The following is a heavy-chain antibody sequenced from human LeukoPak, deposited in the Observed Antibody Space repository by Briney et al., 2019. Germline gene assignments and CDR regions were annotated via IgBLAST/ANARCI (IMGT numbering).Heavy chain of an antibody. CDR3: ARGVYYDTSGLTWFDP. CDR2: MWHDGGEK. J-gene: IGHJ5*02. V-gene: IGHV3-33*07. D-gene: IGHD3-22*01. Sequence: GGSLRLSCAASGFTFSSYGMYWVRQAPGKGLEWVAVMWHDGGEKYYADSVKGRFTIPRDNSKNTMYLQMNGLRAEDTAVYYCARGVYYDTSGLTWFDPWGQGTLVTVSS. CDR1: GFTFSSYG.